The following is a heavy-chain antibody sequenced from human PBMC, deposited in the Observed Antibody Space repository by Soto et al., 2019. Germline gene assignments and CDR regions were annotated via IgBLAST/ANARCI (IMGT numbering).Heavy chain of an antibody. V-gene: IGHV3-74*01. D-gene: IGHD1-26*01. Sequence: EVQLLESGGGLVQPGESLRLSCAASGFTFSYYWMHWVRQAPGMGLVWVSRIHSDGSSTTYADSVKGRFTISRDNARNKLYRQLNCLRAEDTAVYYCARGDRGAFDLWGQGTVLTVSS. CDR1: GFTFSYYW. CDR2: IHSDGSST. CDR3: ARGDRGAFDL. J-gene: IGHJ3*01.